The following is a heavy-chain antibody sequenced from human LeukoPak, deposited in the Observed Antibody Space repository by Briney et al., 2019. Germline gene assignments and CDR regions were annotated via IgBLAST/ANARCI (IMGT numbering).Heavy chain of an antibody. D-gene: IGHD2-2*01. CDR1: GFTFGDYA. CDR2: IRGKAYGGTT. V-gene: IGHV3-49*04. J-gene: IGHJ5*02. CDR3: TRDPYPLGYCSSTSCYP. Sequence: GGSLSLSCTPSGFTFGDYAMSWVGQAPGKGREGVGFIRGKAYGGTTEYAASVKGRFTISRDDSKSIAYLQMNSLKTEDTAVYYCTRDPYPLGYCSSTSCYPWGQGTLVTVSS.